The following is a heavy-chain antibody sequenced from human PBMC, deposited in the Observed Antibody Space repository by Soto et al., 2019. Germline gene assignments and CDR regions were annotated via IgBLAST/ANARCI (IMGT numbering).Heavy chain of an antibody. J-gene: IGHJ4*02. CDR1: GVSISSRDYY. D-gene: IGHD6-19*01. CDR3: MNYKSGWEY. Sequence: QLQLQESGPGLVQPSETLSPTCTVSGVSISSRDYYWGWIRQPPGKGLEWIGMISYSGSTYYSPSLKSRVTISADTSNNQLSLRLSSVTAADTAVFHCMNYKSGWEYWGQGTVVTVSS. CDR2: ISYSGST. V-gene: IGHV4-39*01.